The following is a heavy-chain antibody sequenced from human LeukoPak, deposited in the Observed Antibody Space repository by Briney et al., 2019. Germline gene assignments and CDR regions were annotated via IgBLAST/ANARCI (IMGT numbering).Heavy chain of an antibody. CDR2: ISAYNGNT. Sequence: GASVKVSCKASGYTFTSYAMNWVRQAPGQGLEWMGWISAYNGNTNYAQKLQGRVTMTTDTSTSTAYMELRSLRSDDTAVYYCATDGSGSYFDYWGQGTLVTVSS. CDR1: GYTFTSYA. V-gene: IGHV1-18*01. J-gene: IGHJ4*02. CDR3: ATDGSGSYFDY. D-gene: IGHD3-10*01.